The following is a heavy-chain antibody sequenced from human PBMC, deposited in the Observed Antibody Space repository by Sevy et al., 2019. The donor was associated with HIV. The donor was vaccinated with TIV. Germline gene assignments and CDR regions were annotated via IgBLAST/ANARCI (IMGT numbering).Heavy chain of an antibody. CDR1: GLILRDRA. Sequence: GGSLRLSCTASGLILRDRAMHWVRQTPGKGLEWVSGMTMYSGSEDYADFVKGRFTISRDNAKNSLNLQMDSLTLEDTALYYCVIEIESGGANFWGQGTLVTVPS. D-gene: IGHD2-21*01. CDR2: MTMYSGSE. J-gene: IGHJ1*01. V-gene: IGHV3-9*01. CDR3: VIEIESGGANF.